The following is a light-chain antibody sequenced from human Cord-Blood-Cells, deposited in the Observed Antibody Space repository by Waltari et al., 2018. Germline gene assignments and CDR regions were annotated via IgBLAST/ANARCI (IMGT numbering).Light chain of an antibody. CDR2: DAS. J-gene: IGKJ3*01. CDR3: QQRSNWIT. Sequence: EIVLTQSPVTLSLSLGERDTLSCRASQSVSSYLAWYQQKPGQAPRLLIYDASNRATGIPSRFSGSGSGTDFTLTISSLEPEDFAVYYCQQRSNWITFGPGTKVDIK. CDR1: QSVSSY. V-gene: IGKV3-11*01.